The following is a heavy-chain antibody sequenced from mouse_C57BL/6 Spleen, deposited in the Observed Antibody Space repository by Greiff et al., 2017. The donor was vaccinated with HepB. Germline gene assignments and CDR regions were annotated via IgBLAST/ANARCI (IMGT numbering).Heavy chain of an antibody. V-gene: IGHV1-59*01. CDR2: IDPSDSYT. Sequence: VKLQQPGAELVRPGTSVKLSCKASGYTFTSYWMHWVKQRPGQGLEWIGVIDPSDSYTNYNQKFKGKATLTVDTSSSTAYMQLSSLTSEDSAVYYCASLIYDGYVDYWGQGTTLTVSS. CDR1: GYTFTSYW. J-gene: IGHJ2*01. D-gene: IGHD2-3*01. CDR3: ASLIYDGYVDY.